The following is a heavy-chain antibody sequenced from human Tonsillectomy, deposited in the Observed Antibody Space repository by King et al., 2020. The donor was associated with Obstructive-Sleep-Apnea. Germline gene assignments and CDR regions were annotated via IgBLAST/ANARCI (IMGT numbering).Heavy chain of an antibody. CDR2: INPNSGGT. V-gene: IGHV1-2*02. J-gene: IGHJ5*01. CDR3: ARVGLERNPGANWFDS. D-gene: IGHD1-1*01. Sequence: VQLVESWAEVKKPGASVKVSCKASGYTFTFYYMHWVRQAPGQGLEWMGWINPNSGGTNYARKFQGRVTMTRDTSISTAYMELSRLRSDDTAVYYCARVGLERNPGANWFDSWGQGTLVTVSS. CDR1: GYTFTFYY.